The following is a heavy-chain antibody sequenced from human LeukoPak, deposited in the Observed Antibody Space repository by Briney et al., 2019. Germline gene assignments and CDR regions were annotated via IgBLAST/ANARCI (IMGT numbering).Heavy chain of an antibody. J-gene: IGHJ4*02. Sequence: ASVKVSCKASGGTFSSYAISWVRQAPGQGLEWMGGNIPIFGTANYAQKFQGRVTITTDESTSTAYMELSSLRSEDTAVYYCAREADCSSTSCSFDYWGQGTLVTVSS. D-gene: IGHD2-2*01. CDR2: NIPIFGTA. CDR1: GGTFSSYA. V-gene: IGHV1-69*05. CDR3: AREADCSSTSCSFDY.